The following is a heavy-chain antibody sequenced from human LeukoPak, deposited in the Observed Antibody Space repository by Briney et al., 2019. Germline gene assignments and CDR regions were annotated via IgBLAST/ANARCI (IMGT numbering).Heavy chain of an antibody. CDR1: GYSISSGYY. V-gene: IGHV4-38-2*02. D-gene: IGHD1-1*01. J-gene: IGHJ6*03. CDR2: IYHSGST. CDR3: AREVRELERRFRGDYYYYYYMDV. Sequence: PSETLSLTCTVSGYSISSGYYWGWIRQPPGKGLEWIGSIYHSGSTYYNPSLKSRVTISVDTSKNQFSLKLSSVTAADTAVYYCAREVRELERRFRGDYYYYYYMDVWGKGTTVTISS.